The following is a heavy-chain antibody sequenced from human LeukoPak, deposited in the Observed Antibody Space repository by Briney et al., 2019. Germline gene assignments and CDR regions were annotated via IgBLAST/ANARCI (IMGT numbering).Heavy chain of an antibody. CDR3: ARVKTGYSSGWYRLINWDLDY. Sequence: ASVKVSCKASGYTFTSYGISWVRQAPGQGLEWMGWISAYNGNTNYAQKLQGRVTMTTDTSTSTAYMELRSLRSDDTAVYYCARVKTGYSSGWYRLINWDLDYWGQGTLVTVSS. CDR2: ISAYNGNT. V-gene: IGHV1-18*01. D-gene: IGHD6-19*01. J-gene: IGHJ4*02. CDR1: GYTFTSYG.